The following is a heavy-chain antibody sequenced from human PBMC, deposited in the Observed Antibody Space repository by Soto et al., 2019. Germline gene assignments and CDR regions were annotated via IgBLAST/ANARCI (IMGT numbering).Heavy chain of an antibody. D-gene: IGHD4-17*01. CDR1: GGSISSYY. J-gene: IGHJ4*02. CDR3: AREGADYGDYGGFDY. CDR2: IYYSGST. V-gene: IGHV4-59*01. Sequence: PSETLSLTCTVSGGSISSYYCSWIRQPPGKGLEWIGYIYYSGSTNYNPSLKSRVTISVDTSKNQFSLKLSSVTAADTAVYYCAREGADYGDYGGFDYWGQGTLVTVSS.